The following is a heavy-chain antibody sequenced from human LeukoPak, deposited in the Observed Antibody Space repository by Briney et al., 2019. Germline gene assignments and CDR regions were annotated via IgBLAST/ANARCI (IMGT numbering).Heavy chain of an antibody. CDR1: GGSISSSNW. D-gene: IGHD1-26*01. Sequence: SGTLSLTCAVSGGSISSSNWWSWVRQPLGKGLEWIGEIYHSGSTNYNPSLKSRVTISVDKSKNQFSLKLSSVTAADTAVYYCARGVGNPTPHFDYWGQGTLVTVSS. V-gene: IGHV4-4*02. J-gene: IGHJ4*02. CDR2: IYHSGST. CDR3: ARGVGNPTPHFDY.